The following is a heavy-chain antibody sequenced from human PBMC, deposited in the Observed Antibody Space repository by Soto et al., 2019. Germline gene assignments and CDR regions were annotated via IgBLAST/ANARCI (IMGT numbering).Heavy chain of an antibody. CDR1: GFTFSSYA. Sequence: EVQLLESGGGLVQPGGSLRLSCAASGFTFSSYAMNWVRQAPGKGLEWVSVISGSGGSTYYADAVKGRFTISRDNSKNTRYLQMNRLRAEDTAVYYCAKRTVGWYFDLWGRGTLVTVSS. D-gene: IGHD4-17*01. CDR3: AKRTVGWYFDL. CDR2: ISGSGGST. V-gene: IGHV3-23*01. J-gene: IGHJ2*01.